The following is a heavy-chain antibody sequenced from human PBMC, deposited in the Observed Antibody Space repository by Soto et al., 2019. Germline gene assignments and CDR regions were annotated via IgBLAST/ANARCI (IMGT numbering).Heavy chain of an antibody. D-gene: IGHD3-3*01. Sequence: PSETLSLTCTVSGGSISSYYWSWIRQPPGKGLEWIGYIYYSGSTNYNPSLKSRVTISVDTSKNQFSLKLSSVTAADTAVYYCARVDFWSGYFDYWGQGTLVTVS. J-gene: IGHJ4*02. CDR3: ARVDFWSGYFDY. CDR2: IYYSGST. CDR1: GGSISSYY. V-gene: IGHV4-59*01.